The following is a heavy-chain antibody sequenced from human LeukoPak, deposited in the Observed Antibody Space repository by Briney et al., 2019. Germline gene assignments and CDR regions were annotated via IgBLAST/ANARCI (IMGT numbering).Heavy chain of an antibody. CDR1: GGSISSYY. CDR3: AGEVVVTATLGHAFDI. D-gene: IGHD2-21*02. Sequence: SETLSLTCTVSGGSISSYYWNWIRQPPGKGLEWIGSIYYSGSTYYNPSLKSRVTISVDTSKNQFSLKLSSVTAADTAVYYCAGEVVVTATLGHAFDIWGQGTMVTVSS. CDR2: IYYSGST. J-gene: IGHJ3*02. V-gene: IGHV4-39*07.